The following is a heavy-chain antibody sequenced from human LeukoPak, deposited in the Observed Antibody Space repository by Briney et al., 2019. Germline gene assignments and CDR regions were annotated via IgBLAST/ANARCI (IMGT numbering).Heavy chain of an antibody. CDR3: ARHNYDKRAFDI. J-gene: IGHJ3*02. D-gene: IGHD3-22*01. Sequence: ASVKVSCKASGYIFTNYGINWVRQAPGQGLEWMGWISAYNGHTKYAQKLQGRVTMTTDTSTSTAYMELRSLRSDDTAVYYCARHNYDKRAFDIWGQGTMVTVSS. CDR1: GYIFTNYG. V-gene: IGHV1-18*01. CDR2: ISAYNGHT.